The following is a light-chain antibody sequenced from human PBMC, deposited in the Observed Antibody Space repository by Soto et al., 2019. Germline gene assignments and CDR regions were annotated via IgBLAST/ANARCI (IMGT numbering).Light chain of an antibody. J-gene: IGKJ3*01. Sequence: DIQMTQSPSSLSASVGDKVTITCQASQDISNFLNWYQQKPGKAPKLLIYDAFNVKAGVPSRFSGSGSGTDFTFTISSLQPEDIATYYCQGFTFGPGTKVDIK. V-gene: IGKV1-33*01. CDR3: QGFT. CDR1: QDISNF. CDR2: DAF.